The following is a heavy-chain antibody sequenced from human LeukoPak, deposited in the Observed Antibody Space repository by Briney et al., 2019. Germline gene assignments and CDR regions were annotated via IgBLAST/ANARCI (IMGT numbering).Heavy chain of an antibody. CDR1: GFTFSSYG. Sequence: PGGSLRLSCAASGFTFSSYGMHWVRQAPGKGLEWVSSISSTSKYIYYADSVKGRFTISRDNAKNSLFLQMNNLRVDDSAVYYCAREYTAMAYDYWGQGNLVTVSS. V-gene: IGHV3-21*01. J-gene: IGHJ4*02. CDR2: ISSTSKYI. CDR3: AREYTAMAYDY. D-gene: IGHD5-18*01.